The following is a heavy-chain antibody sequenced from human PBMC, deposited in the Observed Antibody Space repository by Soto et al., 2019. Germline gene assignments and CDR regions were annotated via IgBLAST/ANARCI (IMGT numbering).Heavy chain of an antibody. J-gene: IGHJ4*02. CDR2: ISYDGSYK. Sequence: QVQLVESGRGVVQPGRALRLSCAASGFTFSSYGMHWVRQAPGKGLEWVAVISYDGSYKYYADSMKGRVTISRDNSKNTLYVQMNSLRAEDTAVYYCAKEGSVVATTPDFDYWGQGTLVTVSS. V-gene: IGHV3-30*18. D-gene: IGHD5-12*01. CDR3: AKEGSVVATTPDFDY. CDR1: GFTFSSYG.